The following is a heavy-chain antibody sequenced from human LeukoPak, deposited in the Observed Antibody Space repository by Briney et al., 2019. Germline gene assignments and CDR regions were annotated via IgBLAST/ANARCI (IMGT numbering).Heavy chain of an antibody. Sequence: PSETLSLTCAVYGGSFSGYYWSWIRQPPGKGLEWIGEINHSGSTNCNPSLKSRVTISVDTSKNQFSLKLSSVTAADTAVYYCARGDNRITAAGRGLYYFDYWGQGTLVTVSS. V-gene: IGHV4-34*01. CDR3: ARGDNRITAAGRGLYYFDY. CDR2: INHSGST. J-gene: IGHJ4*02. D-gene: IGHD6-13*01. CDR1: GGSFSGYY.